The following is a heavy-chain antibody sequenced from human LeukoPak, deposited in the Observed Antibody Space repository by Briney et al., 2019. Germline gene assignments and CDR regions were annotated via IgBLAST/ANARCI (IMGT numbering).Heavy chain of an antibody. V-gene: IGHV3-23*01. CDR1: GFAFSNYA. J-gene: IGHJ4*02. CDR2: LTDSGRST. CDR3: AKDGGLWVSAHWGDS. D-gene: IGHD7-27*01. Sequence: GGSLRLSCAASGFAFSNYAMSWVRQAPGKGLQWVSALTDSGRSTYYADSVKGRFTISRDNSKKKLFLQMNSLRAEDTAVYYCAKDGGLWVSAHWGDSWGRGTLVTVSS.